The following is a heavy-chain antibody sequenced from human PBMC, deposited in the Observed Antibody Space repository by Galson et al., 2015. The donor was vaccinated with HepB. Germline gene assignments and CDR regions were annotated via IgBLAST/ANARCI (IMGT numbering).Heavy chain of an antibody. J-gene: IGHJ6*02. CDR2: ISYDGSNK. D-gene: IGHD6-19*01. CDR1: GFTFSSYA. V-gene: IGHV3-30-3*01. CDR3: ASSGWGYYYYYGMDV. Sequence: SLRLSCAASGFTFSSYAMHWVRQAPGKGLEWVAVISYDGSNKYYADSVKGRFTISRDNSKNTLYLQMNSLRAEDTAVYYCASSGWGYYYYYGMDVWGQGTAVTVSS.